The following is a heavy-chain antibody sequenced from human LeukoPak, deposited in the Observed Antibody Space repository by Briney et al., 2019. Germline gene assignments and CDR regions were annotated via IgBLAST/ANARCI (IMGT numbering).Heavy chain of an antibody. V-gene: IGHV3-74*01. CDR1: GFTFSTYS. Sequence: GGSLRLSCAASGFTFSTYSMNWVRQAPGKGLVWVSRIESDGTSTTHADSVKGRFTISRDNAKNTLYLQMNSLRAEDTAVYYCARDQYSSTWYRGAFDVWGQGTMVSVSS. CDR3: ARDQYSSTWYRGAFDV. J-gene: IGHJ3*01. CDR2: IESDGTST. D-gene: IGHD6-13*01.